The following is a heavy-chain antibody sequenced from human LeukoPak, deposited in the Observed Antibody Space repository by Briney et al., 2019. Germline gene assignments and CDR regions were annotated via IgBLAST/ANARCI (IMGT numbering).Heavy chain of an antibody. J-gene: IGHJ4*02. CDR2: IYWYDDK. CDR1: GFSLGTSKMG. V-gene: IGHV2-5*01. D-gene: IGHD3-16*01. Sequence: SVPTLVNPTQTLTLTCTFSGFSLGTSKMGVGWIRQPPGKALEWLALIYWYDDKRYCPSLKSRLTITKETSKNQVVLTMTNMDPVDTAAYYCAHITSVRGSSPFDYWGQGTLVTVSS. CDR3: AHITSVRGSSPFDY.